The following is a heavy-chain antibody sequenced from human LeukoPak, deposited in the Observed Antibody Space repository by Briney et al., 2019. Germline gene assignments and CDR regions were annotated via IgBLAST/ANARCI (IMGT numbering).Heavy chain of an antibody. CDR3: ARAGEDRLLWFGESRSYYFDY. V-gene: IGHV4-59*01. CDR2: FYYSGST. D-gene: IGHD3-10*01. J-gene: IGHJ4*02. Sequence: SETLSLTCTVSGGSISSYYWSWIRQPPGKGLEWMGYFYYSGSTNYNPSLKGRVTISVDTSKNQFSLKLSSVTAADTAVYYCARAGEDRLLWFGESRSYYFDYWGQGTLVTVSS. CDR1: GGSISSYY.